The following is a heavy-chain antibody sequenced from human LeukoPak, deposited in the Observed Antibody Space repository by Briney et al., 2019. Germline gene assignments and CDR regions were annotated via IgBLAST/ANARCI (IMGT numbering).Heavy chain of an antibody. CDR2: ISYDGSNK. D-gene: IGHD3-22*01. CDR3: ARDQRDYYDSSGYEEYFQH. CDR1: GFTFSSYA. J-gene: IGHJ1*01. V-gene: IGHV3-30-3*01. Sequence: QPGGSLRLSCAASGFTFSSYAMHWVRQAPGKGLEWVAVISYDGSNKYYADSVKGRFTISRDNSKNTLYLQMNSLRAEDTAVYYCARDQRDYYDSSGYEEYFQHWGQGTLVTVSS.